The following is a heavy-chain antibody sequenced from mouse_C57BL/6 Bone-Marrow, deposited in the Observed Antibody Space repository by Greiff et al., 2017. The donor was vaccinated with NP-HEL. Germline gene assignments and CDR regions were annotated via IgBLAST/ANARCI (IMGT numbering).Heavy chain of an antibody. J-gene: IGHJ4*01. D-gene: IGHD1-1*01. CDR1: GFTFSDYY. Sequence: EVHLVESGGGLVQPGGSLKLSCAASGFTFSDYYMYWVRQTPEKRLEWVAYISNGGGSTYYPDTVKGRFTISRDNAKNTLYLQMSRLKSEDTAMYYCARRDYGSSYADAMDYWGQGTSVTVSS. CDR3: ARRDYGSSYADAMDY. V-gene: IGHV5-12*01. CDR2: ISNGGGST.